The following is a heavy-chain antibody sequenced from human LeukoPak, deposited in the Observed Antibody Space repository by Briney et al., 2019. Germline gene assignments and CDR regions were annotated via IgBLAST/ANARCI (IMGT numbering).Heavy chain of an antibody. Sequence: ASVKVSCKASGYTFISYGISWVRQAPGQGPEWMGWISAYNGNTNYAQKLQGRVTMTTDTSTSTAYMELRSLRSDDTAVYYCARVPDYYYYYMDVWGKGTTVTVSS. J-gene: IGHJ6*03. CDR2: ISAYNGNT. CDR1: GYTFISYG. CDR3: ARVPDYYYYYMDV. V-gene: IGHV1-18*01.